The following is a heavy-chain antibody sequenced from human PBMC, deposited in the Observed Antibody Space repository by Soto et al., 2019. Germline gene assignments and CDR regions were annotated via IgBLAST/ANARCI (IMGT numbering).Heavy chain of an antibody. CDR3: ATCYIAAAGDAFDI. Sequence: SETLSLTCTVSGGSISSSSYYWGWIRQPPGKGLEWIGSIYYSGSTYYNPSLKSRVTISVDTSKNQFSLKLSSVTAADTAVYYCATCYIAAAGDAFDIWGQGTMVTVSS. J-gene: IGHJ3*02. CDR1: GGSISSSSYY. V-gene: IGHV4-39*07. CDR2: IYYSGST. D-gene: IGHD6-13*01.